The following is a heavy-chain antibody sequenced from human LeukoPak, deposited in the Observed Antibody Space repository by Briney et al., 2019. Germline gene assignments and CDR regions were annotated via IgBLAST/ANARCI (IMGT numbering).Heavy chain of an antibody. CDR3: ARQTAKNVDTARFDS. J-gene: IGHJ4*02. CDR2: IYYSGTT. Sequence: SETLSLTCAISGGSINNYYWSWIRQPPGKGLEWIGYIYYSGTTNYSPSLNSRVNISLDTAKNQFSLRLSSVTAADTAVYYCARQTAKNVDTARFDSWGQGTLVTVSS. CDR1: GGSINNYY. D-gene: IGHD5-18*01. V-gene: IGHV4-59*08.